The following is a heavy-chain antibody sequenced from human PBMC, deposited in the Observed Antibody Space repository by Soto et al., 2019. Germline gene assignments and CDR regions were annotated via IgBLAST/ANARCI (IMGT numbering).Heavy chain of an antibody. J-gene: IGHJ6*02. CDR1: GGTFSSYA. CDR3: ARSQGSSTSLAIYYYYYYGMDV. V-gene: IGHV1-69*01. Sequence: QVQLVQSGAEVKKPGSSVKVSCKASGGTFSSYAISWVRQAPGQGLEWMGGIIPISGTANYAQKFQGRVPITADESTSTAYMELSSLRSEDTAVYYCARSQGSSTSLAIYYYYYYGMDVWGQGTTVTVSS. D-gene: IGHD2-2*01. CDR2: IIPISGTA.